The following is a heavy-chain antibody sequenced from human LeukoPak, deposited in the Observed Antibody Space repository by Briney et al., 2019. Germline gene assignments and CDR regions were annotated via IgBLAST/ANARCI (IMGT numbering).Heavy chain of an antibody. CDR1: GFAFSSYD. CDR2: ICTAGDT. Sequence: AGGSLRLSCAASGFAFSSYDMHWVRQATGKGLEWVSAICTAGDTYYPGSVKGRFTISREKAKNSLYLQMNSLRAGDSSMHYAAKAYRGYYGSGSYYNDAFDIWGQGTMVTVSS. D-gene: IGHD3-10*01. CDR3: AKAYRGYYGSGSYYNDAFDI. J-gene: IGHJ3*02. V-gene: IGHV3-13*04.